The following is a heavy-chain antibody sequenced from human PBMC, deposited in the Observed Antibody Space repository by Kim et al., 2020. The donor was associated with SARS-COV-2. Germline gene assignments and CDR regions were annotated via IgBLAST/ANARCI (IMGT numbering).Heavy chain of an antibody. V-gene: IGHV3-21*01. D-gene: IGHD3-10*01. CDR2: I. CDR3: ASTMGGDAFDI. Sequence: IYYADSVKGRFTISRDKAKNSLYLQMNSLRAEDTAVYYCASTMGGDAFDIWGQGTMVTVSS. J-gene: IGHJ3*02.